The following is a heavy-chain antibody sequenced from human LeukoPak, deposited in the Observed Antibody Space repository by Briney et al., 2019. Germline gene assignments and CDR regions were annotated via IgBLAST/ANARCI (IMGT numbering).Heavy chain of an antibody. D-gene: IGHD6-6*01. CDR3: ARDRYSSLSSNWFDP. CDR2: ISSSGSTI. V-gene: IGHV3-11*01. J-gene: IGHJ5*02. Sequence: SGGSLRLSCAASGFTFSDYYMSWIRQAPGKGLEWVSYISSSGSTIYYADSVKGRFTISRDNAKNSLYLQMNSLRAEDTAVYYCARDRYSSLSSNWFDPWGQGTLVTVSS. CDR1: GFTFSDYY.